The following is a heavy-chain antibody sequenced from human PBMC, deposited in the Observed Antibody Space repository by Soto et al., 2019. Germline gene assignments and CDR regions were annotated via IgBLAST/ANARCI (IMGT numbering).Heavy chain of an antibody. J-gene: IGHJ6*02. CDR3: AREGVAPYCYYGMDV. CDR2: IYYSGST. Sequence: SETLSLTCTVSGGSVSSGSYYWSWIRQPPGKGLEWIGYIYYSGSTNYNPSLKSRVTISVDTSKNQVSLKLSSVTAADTAVYYCAREGVAPYCYYGMDVWGQGTPVTVSS. V-gene: IGHV4-61*01. CDR1: GGSVSSGSYY. D-gene: IGHD5-12*01.